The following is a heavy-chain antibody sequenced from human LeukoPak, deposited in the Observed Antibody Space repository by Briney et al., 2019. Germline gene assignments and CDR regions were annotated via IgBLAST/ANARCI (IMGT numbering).Heavy chain of an antibody. V-gene: IGHV3-74*01. D-gene: IGHD2/OR15-2a*01. Sequence: GGSLRLSCAASGFSFSNFWMHWVRQAPGKGLVCVSHISSDGSTTTYADSVKGRFTISRDNAENTLFLQMNSLRPEDTAVYYCVSFYETYWGRGTLVTVSS. CDR1: GFSFSNFW. CDR2: ISSDGSTT. J-gene: IGHJ4*02. CDR3: VSFYETY.